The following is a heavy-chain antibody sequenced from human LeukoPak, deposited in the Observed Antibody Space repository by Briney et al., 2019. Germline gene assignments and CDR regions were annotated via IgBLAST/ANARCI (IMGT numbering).Heavy chain of an antibody. D-gene: IGHD4-17*01. Sequence: GGSLRLSCAASGFTFSSYWMHWVRQAPGKGLVWVSRINSDGSSTNYADSVKGRFTISRDNAKNSLYLQMNSLRAEDTAVYYCARGPGDYGPVDYWGQGTLVTVSS. CDR3: ARGPGDYGPVDY. CDR1: GFTFSSYW. V-gene: IGHV3-74*01. J-gene: IGHJ4*02. CDR2: INSDGSST.